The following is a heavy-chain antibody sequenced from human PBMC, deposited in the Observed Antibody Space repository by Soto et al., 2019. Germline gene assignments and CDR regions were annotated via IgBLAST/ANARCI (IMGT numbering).Heavy chain of an antibody. CDR2: IYPEYSET. D-gene: IGHD3-22*01. CDR1: GYTFSDYW. Sequence: GESLKISCQASGYTFSDYWIGWVRQMPGKGLEWMGIIYPEYSETKYRPSFQGHVIMSVDKSITTAYLQWSSLKASDTAMYYCARADDTVITGPPRYWGQGTQVTVSS. V-gene: IGHV5-51*01. J-gene: IGHJ4*02. CDR3: ARADDTVITGPPRY.